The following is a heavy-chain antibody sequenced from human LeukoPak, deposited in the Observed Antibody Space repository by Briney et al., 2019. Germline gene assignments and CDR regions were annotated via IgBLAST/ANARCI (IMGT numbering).Heavy chain of an antibody. CDR3: ARVSGDYSMPFDY. CDR1: GYTFTRYF. Sequence: ASVKVSCKASGYTFTRYFMHWVRQAPGQGLEWMGIINPSGGSTTYAQKFQGRVTMTRDMSPSTVYMELSNLRSEDTAVYYCARVSGDYSMPFDYWGQGTLVTVSS. V-gene: IGHV1-46*01. D-gene: IGHD2/OR15-2a*01. CDR2: INPSGGST. J-gene: IGHJ4*02.